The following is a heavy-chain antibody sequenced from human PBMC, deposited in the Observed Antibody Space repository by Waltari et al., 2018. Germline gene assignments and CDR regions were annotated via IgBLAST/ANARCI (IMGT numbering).Heavy chain of an antibody. CDR1: GYTFTSYA. CDR2: INAGNGNT. D-gene: IGHD3-16*02. V-gene: IGHV1-3*01. J-gene: IGHJ4*02. Sequence: QVQLVQSGAEVKKPGASVKVSCKASGYTFTSYAMHWVRQAPGQRLEWMGWINAGNGNTKDSQKFQGRVTITRDTSASTAYMELSSLRSEDTAVYYCARDGSYRYYFDYWGQGTLVTVSS. CDR3: ARDGSYRYYFDY.